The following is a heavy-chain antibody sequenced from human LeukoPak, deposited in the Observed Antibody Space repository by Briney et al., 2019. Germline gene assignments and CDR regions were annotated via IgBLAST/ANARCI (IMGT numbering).Heavy chain of an antibody. D-gene: IGHD1-7*01. J-gene: IGHJ6*02. CDR3: ARDSITGTSYYYYGMDV. Sequence: PGGSLRLSCAASGFTFSSYAMHWVRQAPGKGLEWVTVISYDGSNKYHADFVKGRFTISRDNSKNTLYLQMNSLRPEDTAVYYCARDSITGTSYYYYGMDVWGQGTTVTVSS. CDR1: GFTFSSYA. V-gene: IGHV3-30-3*01. CDR2: ISYDGSNK.